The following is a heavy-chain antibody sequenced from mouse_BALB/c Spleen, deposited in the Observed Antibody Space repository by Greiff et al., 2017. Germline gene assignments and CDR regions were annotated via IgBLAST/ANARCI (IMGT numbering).Heavy chain of an antibody. Sequence: EVQRVESGPGLVKPSQSLSLTCTVTGYSITSDYAWNWIRQFPGNKLEWMGYISYSGSTSYNPSLKSRISITRDTSKNQFFLQLNSVTTEDTATYYCAYGMDYWGQGTSVTVSS. J-gene: IGHJ4*01. V-gene: IGHV3-2*02. CDR2: ISYSGST. CDR3: AYGMDY. CDR1: GYSITSDYA.